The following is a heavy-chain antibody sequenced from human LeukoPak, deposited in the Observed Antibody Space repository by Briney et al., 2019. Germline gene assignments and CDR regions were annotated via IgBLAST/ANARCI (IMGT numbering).Heavy chain of an antibody. CDR1: GYTFTSYY. Sequence: ASVTVSCKASGYTFTSYYMHWVRQAPGQGLEWMGIINPSGGSTSYAQKFQGRVTMTRDTSTSTVYMELSSLRSEDTAVYYCARDICGGDCYQDGLYYYGMDVWGQGTTVTVSS. J-gene: IGHJ6*02. D-gene: IGHD2-21*02. CDR3: ARDICGGDCYQDGLYYYGMDV. CDR2: INPSGGST. V-gene: IGHV1-46*01.